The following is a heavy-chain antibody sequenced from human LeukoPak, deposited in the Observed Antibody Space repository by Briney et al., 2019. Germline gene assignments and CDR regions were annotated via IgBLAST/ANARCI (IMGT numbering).Heavy chain of an antibody. J-gene: IGHJ4*02. CDR3: VRSLRSADF. CDR2: ISTDGSQT. V-gene: IGHV3-74*01. CDR1: GFTFSNYW. Sequence: GGSLRLSCEASGFTFSNYWMHWVRQAPGKGLMWVSQISTDGSQTFYADSVKGRFTISIDNAKNTLFLQMDSLRPEDTAVYYCVRSLRSADFWGQGTLVTVSS.